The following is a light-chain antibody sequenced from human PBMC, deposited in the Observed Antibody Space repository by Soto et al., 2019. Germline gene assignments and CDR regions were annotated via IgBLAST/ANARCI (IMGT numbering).Light chain of an antibody. CDR3: QSYDRSLRTYV. J-gene: IGLJ1*01. CDR2: GNS. V-gene: IGLV1-40*01. CDR1: SSNIGAGYD. Sequence: QSVLTQPPSVSGAPGQRVTISCSGSSSNIGAGYDVNWYRQLPGTAPKLLIYGNSDRPSGAPDRFSGSKSGTSASLAITGLQAEDEADYFCQSYDRSLRTYVFGTATKLTVL.